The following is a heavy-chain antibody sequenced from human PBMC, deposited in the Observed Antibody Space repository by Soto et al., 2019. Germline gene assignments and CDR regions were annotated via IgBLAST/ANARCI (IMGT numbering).Heavy chain of an antibody. CDR3: ARVSRNYYLDY. V-gene: IGHV3-72*01. CDR2: TRDKAHSFTT. CDR1: VITFSDHY. J-gene: IGHJ4*02. Sequence: LSLSCAAAVITFSDHYMDCVRQAPGKGLEWIGRTRDKAHSFTTEYAASVKGRFTISRDDSKNSLYLQMSSLKTDDTAVYYCARVSRNYYLDYWGQGTLVTGLL. D-gene: IGHD1-26*01.